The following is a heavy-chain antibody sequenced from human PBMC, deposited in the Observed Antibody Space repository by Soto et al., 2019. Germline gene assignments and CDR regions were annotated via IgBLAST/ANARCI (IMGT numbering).Heavy chain of an antibody. CDR2: ISWNSGSI. V-gene: IGHV3-9*01. J-gene: IGHJ6*02. CDR1: GFTFDDYA. CDR3: AKDPFPSGYYYGGMDV. D-gene: IGHD3-3*01. Sequence: EVQLVESGGGLVQPGRSLRLSCAASGFTFDDYAMHWVRQAPGKGLEWVSGISWNSGSIGYADSVKGRFTISRDNAKNSLYLQMNSLRAEDTALYYCAKDPFPSGYYYGGMDVWGQGTTVTVSS.